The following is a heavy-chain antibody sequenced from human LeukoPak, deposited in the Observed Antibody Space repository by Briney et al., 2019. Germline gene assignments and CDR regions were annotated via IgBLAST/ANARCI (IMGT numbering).Heavy chain of an antibody. J-gene: IGHJ4*02. Sequence: GGSLRLSCAASGFTVSSGDMSWVRQAPGKGLEWVSAVYADVSTYYADSVKGRFTISRDNSKNTMYLQMNSLRAEDTALYYCAISTSWTGVFDYWGQGALVTVSS. CDR3: AISTSWTGVFDY. CDR2: VYADVST. CDR1: GFTVSSGD. V-gene: IGHV3-66*01. D-gene: IGHD2-2*01.